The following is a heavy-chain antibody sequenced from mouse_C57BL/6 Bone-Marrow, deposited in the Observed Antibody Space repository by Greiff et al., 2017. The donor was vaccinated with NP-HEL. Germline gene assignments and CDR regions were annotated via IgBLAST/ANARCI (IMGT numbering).Heavy chain of an antibody. CDR3: ARCYYSNYVAMDY. J-gene: IGHJ4*01. V-gene: IGHV1-69*01. CDR2: IDPSDSYT. CDR1: GYTFTSYW. D-gene: IGHD2-5*01. Sequence: VQLQQPGAELVMPGASVKLSCKASGYTFTSYWMHWVKQRPGQGLEWIGEIDPSDSYTNYNQKFKGKSTLTVDKSSSTAYMQLSSLTSEDSAVYYCARCYYSNYVAMDYWGQGTSVTVSS.